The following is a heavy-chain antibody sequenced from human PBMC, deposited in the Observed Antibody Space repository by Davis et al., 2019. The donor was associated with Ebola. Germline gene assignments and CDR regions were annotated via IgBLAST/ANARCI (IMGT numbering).Heavy chain of an antibody. J-gene: IGHJ6*02. CDR1: GFTFSSYA. Sequence: PGGSLRLSCAASGFTFSSYAMNWVRQAPGKGLEWVSSISSSSSYIYYADSVKGRFTISRDNAKNSLYLQMNSLRAEDTAVYYCARHSGSFYYGMDVWGQGTTVTVSS. CDR2: ISSSSSYI. D-gene: IGHD1-26*01. V-gene: IGHV3-21*01. CDR3: ARHSGSFYYGMDV.